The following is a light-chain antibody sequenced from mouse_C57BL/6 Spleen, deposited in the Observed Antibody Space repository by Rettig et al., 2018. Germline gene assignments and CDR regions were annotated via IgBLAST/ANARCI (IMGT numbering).Light chain of an antibody. Sequence: DIVMTQSPATLSVTPGDRVSLSCRASQSISDYLHWYQQKSHESPRLLIKYASQSISGIPSRFSGSGSGSDFTLSINSVEPEDVGVYYCQNGHSFPLTFGAGTKL. V-gene: IGKV5-39*01. CDR3: QNGHSFPLT. J-gene: IGKJ5*01. CDR1: QSISDY. CDR2: YAS.